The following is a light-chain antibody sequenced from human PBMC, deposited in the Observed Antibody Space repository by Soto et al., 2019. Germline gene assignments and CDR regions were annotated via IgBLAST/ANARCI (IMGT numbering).Light chain of an antibody. Sequence: HSVPTQPASVSGSPGQSITISCTGTSSDVGGYDYVSWYQQHPGKAPELMIYEVSNRPSGVSNRFSGSKSGNTASLTISGLQAEDEADYYCSSYTSSSTLFGTGTKVTVL. J-gene: IGLJ1*01. CDR3: SSYTSSSTL. CDR1: SSDVGGYDY. CDR2: EVS. V-gene: IGLV2-14*01.